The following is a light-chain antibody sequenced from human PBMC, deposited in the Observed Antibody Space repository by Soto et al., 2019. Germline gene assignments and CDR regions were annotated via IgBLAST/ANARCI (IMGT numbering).Light chain of an antibody. CDR1: RSFASSY. J-gene: IGKJ2*01. CDR3: QQYGASPPYT. V-gene: IGKV3-20*01. Sequence: EVVLTQSPGTLSLSPGERATLSCRASRSFASSYLAWYQHKPGQAPRLLIYAASIRATGVPVRFSGSGSGTDFTLTISRLEPEDSAVYYCQQYGASPPYTFGQGTKVDIK. CDR2: AAS.